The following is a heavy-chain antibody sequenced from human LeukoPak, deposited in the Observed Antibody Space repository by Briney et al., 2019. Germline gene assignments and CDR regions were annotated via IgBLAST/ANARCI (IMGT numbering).Heavy chain of an antibody. CDR1: GYTLTSYD. CDR2: MNPNSGNT. Sequence: ASAKVSCKASGYTLTSYDINWVRQATGQGLEWMGWMNPNSGNTGYAQKFQGRVTITRNTSISTAYMELSSLRSEDTAVYYCARAYSSGYSHDAFDIWGQGTMVTVSS. J-gene: IGHJ3*02. V-gene: IGHV1-8*03. CDR3: ARAYSSGYSHDAFDI. D-gene: IGHD3-22*01.